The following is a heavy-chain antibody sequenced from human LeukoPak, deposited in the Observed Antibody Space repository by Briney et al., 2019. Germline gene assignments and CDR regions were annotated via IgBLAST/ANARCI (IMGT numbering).Heavy chain of an antibody. V-gene: IGHV3-23*01. J-gene: IGHJ6*03. CDR3: AGFNNDFWSGYSYYYYYMDV. Sequence: PGGSLRLSCAASGFTFSSYAMSWVRRAPGKGLEWVSAISGSGGSTYYADSVKGRFTISRDNSKNTLYLQMNSLRAEDTAVYYCAGFNNDFWSGYSYYYYYMDVWGKGTTVTVSS. CDR2: ISGSGGST. D-gene: IGHD3-3*01. CDR1: GFTFSSYA.